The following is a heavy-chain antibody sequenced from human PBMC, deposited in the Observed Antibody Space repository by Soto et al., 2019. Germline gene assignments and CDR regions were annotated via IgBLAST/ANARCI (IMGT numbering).Heavy chain of an antibody. CDR3: AKDPLWFGELLNYYYGMDV. D-gene: IGHD3-10*01. CDR1: GFTFSSYG. Sequence: QVQLVESGGGVVQPGRSLRLSCAASGFTFSSYGMHWVRQAPGKGLEWVAVISYDGSNKYYADSVKGRFTISRDNSKNTLYLQMNSLRAEDTAVYYCAKDPLWFGELLNYYYGMDVWGQGTTVTVSS. V-gene: IGHV3-30*18. J-gene: IGHJ6*02. CDR2: ISYDGSNK.